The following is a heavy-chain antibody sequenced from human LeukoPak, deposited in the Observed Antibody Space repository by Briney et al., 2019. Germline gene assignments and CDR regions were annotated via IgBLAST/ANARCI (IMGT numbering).Heavy chain of an antibody. D-gene: IGHD6-13*01. V-gene: IGHV4-39*07. J-gene: IGHJ4*02. CDR1: GGSISSSGSF. CDR3: AGTIGYSSSWTPR. CDR2: MSYTGIA. Sequence: PSETLSLTCTVSGGSISSSGSFWGWIRQPPGKGLDWIGSMSYTGIAYYNPSLQSRVTISVDTSKNQFSLKLSSVTAADTAVYYCAGTIGYSSSWTPRWGQGTLVTVSS.